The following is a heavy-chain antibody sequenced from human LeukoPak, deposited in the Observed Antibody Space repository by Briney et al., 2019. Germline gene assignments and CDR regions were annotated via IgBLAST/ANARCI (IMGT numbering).Heavy chain of an antibody. D-gene: IGHD6-13*01. J-gene: IGHJ4*02. Sequence: GESLKISCKGSGYTFTTYWIGWVRQMPGKGLEWMGIIYPGDSDPRYSPSFQGQVTISADKSISTAYLQWSNLKASDSAMYYCVRHGLGSSWFGFDYWGQGTLVTVSS. CDR2: IYPGDSDP. CDR3: VRHGLGSSWFGFDY. V-gene: IGHV5-51*01. CDR1: GYTFTTYW.